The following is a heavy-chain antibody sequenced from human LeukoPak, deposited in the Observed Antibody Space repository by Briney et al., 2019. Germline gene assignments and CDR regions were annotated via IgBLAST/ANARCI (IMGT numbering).Heavy chain of an antibody. J-gene: IGHJ4*02. D-gene: IGHD5-12*01. CDR1: GGSIGSYH. V-gene: IGHV4-59*01. CDR3: VASYGGYVLDY. Sequence: SETLSLTCSVSGGSIGSYHWNWIRQPPGKGLEWIGVVFNNGGTKHNPSLKSRVAISVDTSKNQFALKLSSVTAADTAVYYCVASYGGYVLDYWSQGALVIVSS. CDR2: VFNNGGT.